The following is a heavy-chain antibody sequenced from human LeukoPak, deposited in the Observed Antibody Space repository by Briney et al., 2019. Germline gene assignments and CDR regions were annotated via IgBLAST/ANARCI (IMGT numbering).Heavy chain of an antibody. V-gene: IGHV4-61*08. Sequence: SETLSLTCTVAVGSISSGGYYWSWIRQPPGKGLEWIGYIYYSGSTNYNPSLKSRVTISVDTSKNQFSLKLSSVTTADTAVYYCARHMVRGVISQLDAFDIWGQGTMVTVSS. J-gene: IGHJ3*02. D-gene: IGHD3-10*01. CDR1: VGSISSGGYY. CDR3: ARHMVRGVISQLDAFDI. CDR2: IYYSGST.